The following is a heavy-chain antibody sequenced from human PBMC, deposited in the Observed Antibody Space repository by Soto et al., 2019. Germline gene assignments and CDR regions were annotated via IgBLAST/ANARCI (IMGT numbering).Heavy chain of an antibody. CDR3: ASTPSPIVFGVVVVAALKAQYFQH. CDR2: IYYSGST. Sequence: TSQTLSLTCSVAGGSISSYCWSCIRQHPGKVLEWIGYIYYSGSTNYNPSLKSRVTISVDTSKNQFSLKLSSVTAADTAVYYCASTPSPIVFGVVVVAALKAQYFQHWGQGTLVTVSS. J-gene: IGHJ1*01. D-gene: IGHD2-15*01. V-gene: IGHV4-59*08. CDR1: GGSISSYC.